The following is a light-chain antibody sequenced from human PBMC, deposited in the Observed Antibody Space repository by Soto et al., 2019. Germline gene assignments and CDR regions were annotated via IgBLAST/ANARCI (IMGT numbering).Light chain of an antibody. CDR3: MQSIQLPRT. Sequence: DIVMTQSPLSLPVTPGEPASISCRSSQSLLHSNGYNYLDWYLQKPGQSPQLLIYEVSNRFSGVPDRFSGSGSGTDFTLRISRVEAEDVGVYYCMQSIQLPRTFGQGTKVEIK. CDR2: EVS. CDR1: QSLLHSNGYNY. V-gene: IGKV2D-29*02. J-gene: IGKJ1*01.